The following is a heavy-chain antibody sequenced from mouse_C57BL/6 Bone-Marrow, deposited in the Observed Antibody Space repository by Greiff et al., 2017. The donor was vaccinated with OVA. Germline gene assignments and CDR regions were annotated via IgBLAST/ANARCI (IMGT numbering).Heavy chain of an antibody. D-gene: IGHD1-1*01. CDR3: TSCGRAGEAMDY. J-gene: IGHJ4*01. CDR1: GFNIKDYY. V-gene: IGHV14-1*01. CDR2: IDPEDGDT. Sequence: EVQLQQSGAELVRPGASVKLSCTASGFNIKDYYMHWVKQRPEQGLEWIGRIDPEDGDTEYAPKFQGKATMTADTSSNTAYLQLSSLTSEDTAVNNCTSCGRAGEAMDYGGQGTSVTVSS.